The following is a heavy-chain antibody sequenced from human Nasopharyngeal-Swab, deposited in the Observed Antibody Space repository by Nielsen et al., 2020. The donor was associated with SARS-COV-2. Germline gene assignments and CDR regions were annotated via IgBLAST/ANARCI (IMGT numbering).Heavy chain of an antibody. CDR2: IKSKTDGGTT. J-gene: IGHJ5*02. D-gene: IGHD3-10*01. CDR3: TTDLRSAGLTKNRLLLWFGEVRRTNWFDP. V-gene: IGHV3-15*01. Sequence: WIRQPPGKGLEWVGRIKSKTDGGTTDYAAPVKGRFTISRDDSKNTLYLQMNSLKTEDTAVYYCTTDLRSAGLTKNRLLLWFGEVRRTNWFDPWGQGTLVTVSS.